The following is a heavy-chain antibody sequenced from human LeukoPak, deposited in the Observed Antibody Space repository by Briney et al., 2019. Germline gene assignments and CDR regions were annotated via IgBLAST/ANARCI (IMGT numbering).Heavy chain of an antibody. CDR3: ARVRYYGSGSFPNWFDP. Sequence: SETLSLTCTVSGGSISSSSYYWGWIRQPPGKGLEWIGSIYYSGSTYYNPSLKSRVTISVDTSKNQFSLKLSSVTAADTAVYYCARVRYYGSGSFPNWFDPWGQGTLVTVSS. CDR2: IYYSGST. CDR1: GGSISSSSYY. V-gene: IGHV4-39*07. D-gene: IGHD3-10*01. J-gene: IGHJ5*02.